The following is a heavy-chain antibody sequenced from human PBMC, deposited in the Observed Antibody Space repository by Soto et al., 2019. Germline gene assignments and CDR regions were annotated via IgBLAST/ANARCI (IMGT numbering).Heavy chain of an antibody. CDR1: GGSISGFY. D-gene: IGHD2-21*02. Sequence: TLSLTCTVAGGSISGFYWSWVRQPAGKGLEWIGRIYSSGATKYNPSLRNRVTMSVDTSTDQYSLNLASMTAADTAVYFCARGPFCGNDCYFDVWGQGTQVTVSS. V-gene: IGHV4-4*07. CDR2: IYSSGAT. CDR3: ARGPFCGNDCYFDV. J-gene: IGHJ4*02.